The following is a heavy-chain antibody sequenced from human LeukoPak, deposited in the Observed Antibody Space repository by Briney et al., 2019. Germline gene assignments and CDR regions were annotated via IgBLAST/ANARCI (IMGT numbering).Heavy chain of an antibody. CDR3: ARLRRLYFYY. V-gene: IGHV4-30-2*01. CDR1: GGSISSGGYS. CDR2: IYHSGST. Sequence: SSQTLSLTCAVSGGSISSGGYSWSWIRQPPGKGLEWIGYIYHSGSTYYNPSLKSRVTISVDRSKNQFSLKLSSVTAADTAVYYCARLRRLYFYYWGQGTLDTVSS. D-gene: IGHD3-16*01. J-gene: IGHJ4*02.